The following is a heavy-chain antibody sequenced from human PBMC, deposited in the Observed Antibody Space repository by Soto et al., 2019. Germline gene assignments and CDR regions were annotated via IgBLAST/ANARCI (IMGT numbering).Heavy chain of an antibody. Sequence: GGSLRLSCAASGFTFSSYAMSWVRQAPGKGLEWVSAISGSGGSTCYADSVKGRFTISRDNSKNTLYLQMNSLRAEDTAVYYCAKGGERAWTPTDYWGQGTLVTVSS. J-gene: IGHJ4*02. CDR1: GFTFSSYA. V-gene: IGHV3-23*01. CDR2: ISGSGGST. D-gene: IGHD1-1*01. CDR3: AKGGERAWTPTDY.